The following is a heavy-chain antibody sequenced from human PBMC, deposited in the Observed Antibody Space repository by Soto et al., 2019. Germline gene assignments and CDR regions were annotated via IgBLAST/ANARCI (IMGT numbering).Heavy chain of an antibody. D-gene: IGHD2-2*01. J-gene: IGHJ6*02. V-gene: IGHV3-30-3*01. Sequence: GGSLRLSCAASGFTFSSYATHWVRQAPGKGLEWVAVISYDGSNKYYADSVKGRFTISRDNSKNTLYLQMNSLRAEDTAVYYCARVYHPSGMDVWGQGTTVTVSS. CDR3: ARVYHPSGMDV. CDR1: GFTFSSYA. CDR2: ISYDGSNK.